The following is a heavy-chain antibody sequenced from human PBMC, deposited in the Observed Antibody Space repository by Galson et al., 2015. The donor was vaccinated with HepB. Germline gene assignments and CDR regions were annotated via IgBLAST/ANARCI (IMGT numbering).Heavy chain of an antibody. J-gene: IGHJ6*02. CDR1: GYSFTSYW. Sequence: AEVKKPGESLKISCKGSGYSFTSYWIGWVRQMPGKGLEWMGIIYPGDSDTRYSPSFQGQVTISADKSISTAYLQWSSLKASDTAMYYCARLSLSGSVYYYYYGMDVWGQGTTVTVSS. D-gene: IGHD2/OR15-2a*01. CDR3: ARLSLSGSVYYYYYGMDV. CDR2: IYPGDSDT. V-gene: IGHV5-51*01.